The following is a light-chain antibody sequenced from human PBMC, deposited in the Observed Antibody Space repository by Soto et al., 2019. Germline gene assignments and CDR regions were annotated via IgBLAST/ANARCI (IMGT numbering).Light chain of an antibody. J-gene: IGKJ1*01. Sequence: EIVLTQSPGTLSLSPGERXTLSXRASQTVASNYFAWYQQRPGQTPRLLMNGAFTRATGVPDRFSGSGSGTDFTLTISGLEPEDSAVYYCQQYANSRWTFGQGTKVDIK. CDR2: GAF. CDR1: QTVASNY. V-gene: IGKV3-20*01. CDR3: QQYANSRWT.